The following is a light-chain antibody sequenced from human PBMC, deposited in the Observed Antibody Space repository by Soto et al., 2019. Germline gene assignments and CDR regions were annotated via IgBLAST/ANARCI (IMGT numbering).Light chain of an antibody. V-gene: IGKV3-20*01. CDR1: QSVSSTY. CDR2: GAS. Sequence: EIVLTQSPGTLSLSPGERATLSCRASQSVSSTYSAWYQQKPGQAPRLLIYGASSRAAGIPDRFSGSGSGTDFTLTISRQEPEDFAVYYCQQYTNSPEWTFGQGTKVEIK. CDR3: QQYTNSPEWT. J-gene: IGKJ1*01.